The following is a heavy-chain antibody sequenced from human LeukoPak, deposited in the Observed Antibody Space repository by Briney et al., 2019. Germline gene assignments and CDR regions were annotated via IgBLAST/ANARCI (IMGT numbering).Heavy chain of an antibody. J-gene: IGHJ4*02. CDR1: GYSISSGYY. D-gene: IGHD4-11*01. CDR3: ARDLNSNYYFDY. Sequence: PSETLSLTCTVSGYSISSGYYWGWIRQPSGKGLEWIGSIYHSGSTYYNPSLKSRVTISVDTSKNQFSLKLSSVTAADTAVYYCARDLNSNYYFDYWGQGTLVTVSS. CDR2: IYHSGST. V-gene: IGHV4-38-2*02.